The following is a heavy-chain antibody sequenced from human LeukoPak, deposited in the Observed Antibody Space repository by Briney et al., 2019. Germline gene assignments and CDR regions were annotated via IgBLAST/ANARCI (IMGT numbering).Heavy chain of an antibody. Sequence: GSLRLSCAASGFTFSNAWMSWVRQAPGKGLEWVGRIKSKTDGGTTDYAAPVKGRFTISRDDSKNTLYLQMNSLRAEDTAVYYCAREDHSNYNYWGQGTLVTVSS. J-gene: IGHJ4*02. D-gene: IGHD4-11*01. CDR1: GFTFSNAW. V-gene: IGHV3-15*01. CDR2: IKSKTDGGTT. CDR3: AREDHSNYNY.